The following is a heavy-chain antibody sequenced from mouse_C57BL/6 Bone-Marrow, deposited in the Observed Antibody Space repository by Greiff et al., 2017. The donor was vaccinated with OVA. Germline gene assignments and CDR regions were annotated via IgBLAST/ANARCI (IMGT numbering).Heavy chain of an antibody. V-gene: IGHV1-80*01. CDR1: GYAFSNYW. CDR2: IYPGDGDI. CDR3: ARGAY. J-gene: IGHJ2*01. Sequence: VKVVESGAELVKPGASVKISCKASGYAFSNYWMNWVKQRPGKGLEWIGQIYPGDGDINYNGKFKGKATLTADESSSTAYMQFSSLTSEDSAVYFCARGAYWGQGTTLTVSS.